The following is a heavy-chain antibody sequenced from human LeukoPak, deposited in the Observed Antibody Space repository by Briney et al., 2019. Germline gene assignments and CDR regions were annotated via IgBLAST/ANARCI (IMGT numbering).Heavy chain of an antibody. J-gene: IGHJ6*02. V-gene: IGHV3-48*01. D-gene: IGHD3-16*01. CDR2: ISSSSSTI. CDR1: GFTFSSYS. Sequence: PGGSLRLSCAASGFTFSSYSMNWVRQAPGKGLEWVSYISSSSSTIYYADSVKGRFTISRDNAKNSLYLQMNSLRAEDTAVYYCARDWGFPLYGMDVWGQGTTVTVSS. CDR3: ARDWGFPLYGMDV.